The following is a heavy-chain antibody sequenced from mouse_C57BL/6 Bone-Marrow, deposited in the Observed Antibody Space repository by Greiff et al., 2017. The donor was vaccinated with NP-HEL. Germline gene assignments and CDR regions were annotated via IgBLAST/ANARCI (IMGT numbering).Heavy chain of an antibody. Sequence: EVMLVESGGGLVQPKGSLKLSCAASGFSFNTYAMNWVRQAPGKGLEWVARIRSKSNNYATYYADSVKDRFTISRDDSESMLYLQMNNLKTEDTAMYYCVRPRNWGAMDYWGQGTSVTVSS. CDR3: VRPRNWGAMDY. J-gene: IGHJ4*01. CDR2: IRSKSNNYAT. CDR1: GFSFNTYA. V-gene: IGHV10-1*01. D-gene: IGHD4-1*01.